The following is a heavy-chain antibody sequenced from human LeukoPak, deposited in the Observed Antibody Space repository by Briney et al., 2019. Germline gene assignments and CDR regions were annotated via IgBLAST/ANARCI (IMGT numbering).Heavy chain of an antibody. Sequence: GGSLRLSCETAGFTFSSYAMHWVRQAPGKGLEWVAVISYDGSNKYYADSVKGRFTISRDNSKNTLYLQMNSLRAEDTAVYYCARERISIAGARGDYWGQGTLVTVSS. D-gene: IGHD6-19*01. CDR3: ARERISIAGARGDY. CDR2: ISYDGSNK. V-gene: IGHV3-30*04. J-gene: IGHJ4*02. CDR1: GFTFSSYA.